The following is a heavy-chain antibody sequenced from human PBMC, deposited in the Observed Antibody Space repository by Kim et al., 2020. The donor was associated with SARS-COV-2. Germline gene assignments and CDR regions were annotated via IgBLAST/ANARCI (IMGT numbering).Heavy chain of an antibody. J-gene: IGHJ5*02. V-gene: IGHV4-4*07. CDR3: ASSGYSSGWYEP. D-gene: IGHD6-19*01. CDR1: GGSISSYY. Sequence: SETLSLTCTVSGGSISSYYWSWIRQPAGKGLEWIGRIYTSGSTNYNPSLKSRVTMSVDTSKNQFSLKLSSVTAADTAVYYCASSGYSSGWYEPWGQGTLVTVSS. CDR2: IYTSGST.